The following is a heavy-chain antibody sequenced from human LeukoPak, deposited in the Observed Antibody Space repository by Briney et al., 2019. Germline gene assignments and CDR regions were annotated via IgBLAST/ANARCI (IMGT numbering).Heavy chain of an antibody. V-gene: IGHV4-4*07. Sequence: PSETLSLTCTVSGGSTRSYHWNWIRQPAGKELEWIGRIFTTENTNYNPSLKSRVTMSIDTSKNQFSLKLNSVTAADTAVYYCARSAPPMLGYSDYYYYYVDVWGKGTTVTVSS. CDR3: ARSAPPMLGYSDYYYYYVDV. CDR1: GGSTRSYH. J-gene: IGHJ6*03. CDR2: IFTTENT. D-gene: IGHD2-15*01.